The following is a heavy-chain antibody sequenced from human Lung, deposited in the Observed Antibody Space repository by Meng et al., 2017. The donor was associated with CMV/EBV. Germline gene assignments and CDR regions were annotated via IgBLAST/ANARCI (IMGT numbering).Heavy chain of an antibody. J-gene: IGHJ4*02. V-gene: IGHV3-7*01. CDR3: ARVYCSRGSCSFDY. Sequence: GEXXKISCAASGFTFSIYWMSWVRQAPGKGLEWVANIKEDGTENNYADSVKGRFTISRDNAKNSLYLQMNSLRDEDTAVYYCARVYCSRGSCSFDYWGQGTRVTVSS. CDR1: GFTFSIYW. CDR2: IKEDGTEN. D-gene: IGHD2-15*01.